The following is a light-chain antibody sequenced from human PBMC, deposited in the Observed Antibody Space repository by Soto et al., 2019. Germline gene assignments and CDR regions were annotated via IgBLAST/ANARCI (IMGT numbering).Light chain of an antibody. J-gene: IGLJ2*01. Sequence: QSVLTQPPSVSGAAGPRVTISCTGSSSNIGAGYDVHWYQQLPGTAPKLLIYGNSNRPSGVPDRFSGSKSGTSASLAITGLQAEDEADYYCQSYDSSLSGLLFGGGTKLTVL. CDR1: SSNIGAGYD. V-gene: IGLV1-40*01. CDR3: QSYDSSLSGLL. CDR2: GNS.